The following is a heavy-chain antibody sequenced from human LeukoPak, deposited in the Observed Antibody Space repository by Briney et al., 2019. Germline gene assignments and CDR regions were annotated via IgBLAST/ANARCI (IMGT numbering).Heavy chain of an antibody. CDR2: TRHKAKNYTT. D-gene: IGHD3/OR15-3a*01. CDR3: ARDAGLNG. Sequence: GGSLRLSCAASGFTFSSYAMSLVRQAPGKGLEWVGRTRHKAKNYTTEYAASVKGRFIISRDDSKDSVYLQMNSLKIEDTAVYYCARDAGLNGWGQGTTVTVSS. J-gene: IGHJ6*02. V-gene: IGHV3-72*01. CDR1: GFTFSSYA.